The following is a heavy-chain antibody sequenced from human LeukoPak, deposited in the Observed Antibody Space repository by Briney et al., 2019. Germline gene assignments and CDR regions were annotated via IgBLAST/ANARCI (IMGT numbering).Heavy chain of an antibody. J-gene: IGHJ6*02. CDR2: INWNGGST. CDR3: ARALVVTATNYYYYYYGMDV. CDR1: GFTFDDYG. Sequence: GGSLRLSCAASGFTFDDYGMSWVRQAPGKGLEWVSGINWNGGSTGYADSVKGRFTISRDNAKNSLYLQTNSLRAEDTALYYCARALVVTATNYYYYYYGMDVWGQGTTVTVSS. V-gene: IGHV3-20*04. D-gene: IGHD2-21*02.